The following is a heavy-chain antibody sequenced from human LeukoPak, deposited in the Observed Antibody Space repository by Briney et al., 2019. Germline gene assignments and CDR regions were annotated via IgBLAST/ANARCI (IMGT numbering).Heavy chain of an antibody. V-gene: IGHV3-21*01. CDR2: ISSSSSYI. CDR3: TRDYGSGRYYSFDY. Sequence: PGGSLRLSCAASGFTFSSYSMNWVSQAPGKGLEWVTSISSSSSYIYCTDSVKGRFTISRDNAKNSLYLQMNRLRAEDTAVYYCTRDYGSGRYYSFDYWGQGTLVTVSS. J-gene: IGHJ4*02. D-gene: IGHD3-10*01. CDR1: GFTFSSYS.